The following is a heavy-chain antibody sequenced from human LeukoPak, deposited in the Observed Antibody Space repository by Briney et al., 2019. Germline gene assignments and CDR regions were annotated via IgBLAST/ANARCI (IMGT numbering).Heavy chain of an antibody. Sequence: PGGSLRLSCGASGFIFSTYSMTWVRQAPGKGLEWVANIKEDGGEKHYVDSLKGRFTISRDNAKNSLYLQMNSLRAEDTAVYYCVGGGGTFVYWGQGTLVTVSS. V-gene: IGHV3-7*05. D-gene: IGHD1-1*01. CDR2: IKEDGGEK. CDR3: VGGGGTFVY. J-gene: IGHJ4*02. CDR1: GFIFSTYS.